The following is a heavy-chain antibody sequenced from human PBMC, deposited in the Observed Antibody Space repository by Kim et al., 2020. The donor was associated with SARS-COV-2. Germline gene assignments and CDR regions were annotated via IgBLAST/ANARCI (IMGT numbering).Heavy chain of an antibody. Sequence: ASEKVSCKASGYTFSSHNMNWVRQQPGQGLEWMGWINPDTGGTNYTQKFQGRVTMTRDTSTSTVYMELGTLTSDDTALYYCARQGRTTGSYSYWGQGTLVTVSS. CDR3: ARQGRTTGSYSY. V-gene: IGHV1-2*02. J-gene: IGHJ4*02. CDR2: INPDTGGT. D-gene: IGHD1-26*01. CDR1: GYTFSSHN.